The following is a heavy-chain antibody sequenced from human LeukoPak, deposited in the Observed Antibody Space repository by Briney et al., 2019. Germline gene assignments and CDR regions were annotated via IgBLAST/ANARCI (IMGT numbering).Heavy chain of an antibody. CDR3: ARDSGWFLEWSPLGYYMDV. J-gene: IGHJ6*03. CDR1: GGSISSSSYY. CDR2: IYHSGST. Sequence: MASETLSLTCTVSGGSISSSSYYWGWIRQPPGKGLEWIGSIYHSGSTYYNPSLKSRVTISVDTSKNQFSLKLSSVTAADTAVYYCARDSGWFLEWSPLGYYMDVWGKGTTVTVSS. D-gene: IGHD3-3*01. V-gene: IGHV4-39*07.